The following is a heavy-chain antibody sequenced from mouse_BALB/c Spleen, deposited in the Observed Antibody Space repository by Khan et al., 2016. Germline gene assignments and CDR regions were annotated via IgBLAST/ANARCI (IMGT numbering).Heavy chain of an antibody. CDR2: ISDGGSYT. V-gene: IGHV5-4*02. Sequence: EVELVESGGGLVKPGGSLKLSCAASGFTFSDYYMYWVRQTPEKRLEWVATISDGGSYTYYPASVKGRSTISRDNAKNNLYLQMSSLKSEDTARYYCAREGLRRGFAYWGQGTLVTVSA. CDR1: GFTFSDYY. J-gene: IGHJ3*01. D-gene: IGHD2-4*01. CDR3: AREGLRRGFAY.